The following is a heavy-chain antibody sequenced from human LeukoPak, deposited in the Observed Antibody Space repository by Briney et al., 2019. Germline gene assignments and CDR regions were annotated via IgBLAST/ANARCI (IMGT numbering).Heavy chain of an antibody. CDR2: IYTSGST. V-gene: IGHV4-4*07. D-gene: IGHD3-3*02. CDR3: AREAPSIRYYYYYMDV. Sequence: PSETLPLTCTVSGGSISSYYWSWIRQPAGKGLEWIGRIYTSGSTNYNPSLKSRVTMSVDTSKNQFSLKLSSVTAADTAVYYCAREAPSIRYYYYYMDVWGKGTTVTISS. CDR1: GGSISSYY. J-gene: IGHJ6*03.